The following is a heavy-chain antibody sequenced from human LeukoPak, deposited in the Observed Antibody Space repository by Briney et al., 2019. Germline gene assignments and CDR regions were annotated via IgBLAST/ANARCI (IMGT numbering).Heavy chain of an antibody. Sequence: TGGSLRLSCAASGFTFSSYAMHWVRQAPGKGLEWVAVISYDGSLTYYADSVKGRFTISRGNSKNTLYLQMNSLRAEDTAAYYCARGICSRTSCSDGFGMDVWGQGSTVTVSS. D-gene: IGHD2-2*01. V-gene: IGHV3-30*04. CDR2: ISYDGSLT. CDR3: ARGICSRTSCSDGFGMDV. CDR1: GFTFSSYA. J-gene: IGHJ6*02.